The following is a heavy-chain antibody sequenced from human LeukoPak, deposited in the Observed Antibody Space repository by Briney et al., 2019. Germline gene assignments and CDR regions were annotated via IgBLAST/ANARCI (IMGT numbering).Heavy chain of an antibody. J-gene: IGHJ4*02. CDR2: IYYSGST. Sequence: PSETLSLTCTVSGGSISSYYWSWIRQPPGKGLEGIGYIYYSGSTNYNPSLKDRVTISVDTSKNQFSLKLSSVTAADTAVYYCARSRSRHGTFDYWGQGTLVTVSS. CDR3: ARSRSRHGTFDY. D-gene: IGHD3-10*01. V-gene: IGHV4-59*08. CDR1: GGSISSYY.